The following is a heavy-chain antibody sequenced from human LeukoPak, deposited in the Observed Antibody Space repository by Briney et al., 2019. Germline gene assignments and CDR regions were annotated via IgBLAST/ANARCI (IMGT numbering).Heavy chain of an antibody. D-gene: IGHD6-13*01. Sequence: GESLKISCKGSGYSFTSYWIGWVRQMPGKGLEWMGITYPGDSDTRYSPSFQGQVTISADKSISTAYLQWSSLKASDTAMYYCARIHEYSSSWYGAALDYWGQGTLVTVSS. CDR2: TYPGDSDT. V-gene: IGHV5-51*01. CDR3: ARIHEYSSSWYGAALDY. CDR1: GYSFTSYW. J-gene: IGHJ4*02.